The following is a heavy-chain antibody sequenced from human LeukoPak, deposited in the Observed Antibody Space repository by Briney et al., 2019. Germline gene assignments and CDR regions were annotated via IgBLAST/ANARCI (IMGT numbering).Heavy chain of an antibody. CDR2: ISSSSSTI. CDR3: ASRLLWFGELIFDY. Sequence: GGSLRLSCAASGFTFSSYSMNWVRQAPGKGLEWVSYISSSSSTIYYADSVKGRFTISRDNAKNSLYLQMNSLRAEDTAVYYCASRLLWFGELIFDYWGQGTLVTVSS. CDR1: GFTFSSYS. D-gene: IGHD3-10*01. V-gene: IGHV3-48*01. J-gene: IGHJ4*02.